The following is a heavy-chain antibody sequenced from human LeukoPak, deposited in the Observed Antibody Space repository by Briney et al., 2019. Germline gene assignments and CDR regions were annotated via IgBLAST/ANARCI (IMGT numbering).Heavy chain of an antibody. CDR1: GLTFGQYW. V-gene: IGHV3-7*03. D-gene: IGHD3-3*01. CDR3: ARDQYDTWSRRGNFDS. CDR2: KKLDGSEK. J-gene: IGHJ4*02. Sequence: PGRSLRLSCVASGLTFGQYWMSWVRQAPGKGLEWVANKKLDGSEKHYVDSVKGRFTISRDNTKNSLYLQMNSLRAEDTAVFYCARDQYDTWSRRGNFDSWGQGTLVIVSS.